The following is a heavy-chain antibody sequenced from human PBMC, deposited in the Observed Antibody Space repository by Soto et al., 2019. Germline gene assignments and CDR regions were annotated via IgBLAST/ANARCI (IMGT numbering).Heavy chain of an antibody. CDR1: GGTFSSDA. D-gene: IGHD3-10*01. Sequence: AVKVSCKSCGGTFSSDAIICVRQAPGQGLEWMGGIIPIFGTANYAQKFQGRVTITADKSTSTAYMELSSLRSEDTAVYYCARAIVRSTALRGYYGMDVWGQGTTVTGSS. J-gene: IGHJ6*02. CDR2: IIPIFGTA. V-gene: IGHV1-69*06. CDR3: ARAIVRSTALRGYYGMDV.